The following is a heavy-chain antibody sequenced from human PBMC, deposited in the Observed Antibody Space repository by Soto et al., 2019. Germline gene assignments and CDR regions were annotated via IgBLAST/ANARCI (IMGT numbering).Heavy chain of an antibody. CDR2: ISYDGSNK. D-gene: IGHD2-2*01. CDR1: GFTFSSYA. Sequence: GGSLRLSCAASGFTFSSYAMHWVRQAPGKGLEWVAVISYDGSNKYYADSVKGRFTISRGNSKNTLYLQMNSLRAEDTAVYYCARDGDIVVVPAAIPYYFDYWGQGTLVTVSS. CDR3: ARDGDIVVVPAAIPYYFDY. V-gene: IGHV3-30-3*01. J-gene: IGHJ4*02.